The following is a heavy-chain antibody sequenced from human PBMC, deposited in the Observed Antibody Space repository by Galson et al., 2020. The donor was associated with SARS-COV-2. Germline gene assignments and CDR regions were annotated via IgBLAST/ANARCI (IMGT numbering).Heavy chain of an antibody. CDR3: ARDSQWELLDY. CDR2: ITAYTGNT. Sequence: ASVKVSCTASGYTFTSYGIRWVRQAPGQGLQWMGWITAYTGNTNYAQKLQGRVTMTTDTSTSTAYMELRSLRSDDTAVYYCARDSQWELLDYWGQGTLVTVSS. J-gene: IGHJ4*02. CDR1: GYTFTSYG. V-gene: IGHV1-18*04. D-gene: IGHD1-26*01.